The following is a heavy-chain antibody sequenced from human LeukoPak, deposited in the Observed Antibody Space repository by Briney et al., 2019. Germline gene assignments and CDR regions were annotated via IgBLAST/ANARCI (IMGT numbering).Heavy chain of an antibody. CDR3: SSYDNSGYYYRNY. Sequence: GGSLRLSCAASGFTFGGSAIHWVRQASGKGLEWVGRVRTKGNGYATQYAAPVKARFTISRDDSKNTAYLQMNSLKTEDTAVYFCSSYDNSGYYYRNYWGQGTLVTVSS. J-gene: IGHJ4*02. V-gene: IGHV3-73*01. CDR2: VRTKGNGYAT. D-gene: IGHD3-22*01. CDR1: GFTFGGSA.